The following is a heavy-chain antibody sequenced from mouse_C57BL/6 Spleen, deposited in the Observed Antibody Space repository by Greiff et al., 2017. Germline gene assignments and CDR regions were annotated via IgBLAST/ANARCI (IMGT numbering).Heavy chain of an antibody. CDR3: AREGLLRVDY. J-gene: IGHJ2*01. V-gene: IGHV1-26*01. CDR1: GYTFTDYY. Sequence: VQLQQSGPELVKPGASVKISCKASGYTFTDYYMNWVKQSHGKSLEWIGDINPNNGGTSYNQKFKGKATLTVDKSSSTAYMELRSLTSEDSAVYYCAREGLLRVDYWGQGTTLTVSS. CDR2: INPNNGGT. D-gene: IGHD1-1*01.